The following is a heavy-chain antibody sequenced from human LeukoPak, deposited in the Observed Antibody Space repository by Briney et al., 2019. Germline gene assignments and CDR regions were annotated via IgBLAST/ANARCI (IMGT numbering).Heavy chain of an antibody. D-gene: IGHD5-18*01. V-gene: IGHV3-30-3*01. Sequence: GGSLRLSCVASAGFSFSGYAMHWVRPAPGKGPEWVAEISYDGTNKNYADSVKGRFTISRDNSDDTLYLQMNSLRTDETALYYCARDGWIQVSRTSFDSWGQGTLVTVSS. J-gene: IGHJ4*02. CDR3: ARDGWIQVSRTSFDS. CDR2: ISYDGTNK. CDR1: AGFSFSGYA.